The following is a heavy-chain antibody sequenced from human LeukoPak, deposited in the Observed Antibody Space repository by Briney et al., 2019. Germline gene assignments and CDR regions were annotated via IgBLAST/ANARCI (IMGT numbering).Heavy chain of an antibody. V-gene: IGHV3-23*01. J-gene: IGHJ4*02. CDR3: ASRRPRVVAGPFDY. CDR1: GFTSTNYA. CDR2: ISGSGDNT. D-gene: IGHD6-19*01. Sequence: TGGSLRLSCAAPGFTSTNYAMGWVRQAPGKGLEWLSPISGSGDNTYYAYSVKGRFTISSDNSKNTLYLQMSRLRVKVTAVYYCASRRPRVVAGPFDYWCQGTLVLVSA.